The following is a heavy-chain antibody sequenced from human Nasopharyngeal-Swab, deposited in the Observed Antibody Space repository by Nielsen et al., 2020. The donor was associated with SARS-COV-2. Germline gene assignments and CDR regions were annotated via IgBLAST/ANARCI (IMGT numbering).Heavy chain of an antibody. V-gene: IGHV3-23*01. CDR2: ISGSGGST. D-gene: IGHD3-22*01. Sequence: GESLKISCAASGFTFSSYEMNWVRQAPGKGLEWVSAISGSGGSTYYADSVKGRFTISRDNSKNTLYLQMNSLRAEDTAVYYCAKDLSLVVITTPNYWGQGTLVTVSS. J-gene: IGHJ4*02. CDR3: AKDLSLVVITTPNY. CDR1: GFTFSSYE.